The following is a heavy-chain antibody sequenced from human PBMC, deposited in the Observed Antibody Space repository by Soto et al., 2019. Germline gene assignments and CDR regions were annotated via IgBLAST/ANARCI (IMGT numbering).Heavy chain of an antibody. Sequence: LRLSCAASGFTFSSYSMNWVRQAPGKGLEWVSSISSSSSYIYYADSVKGRFTISRDNAKNSLYLQMNSLRAEDTAVYYCAREIDFWSGYSMRYYGMDVWGQGTTVTVSS. V-gene: IGHV3-21*01. CDR2: ISSSSSYI. J-gene: IGHJ6*02. CDR1: GFTFSSYS. D-gene: IGHD3-3*01. CDR3: AREIDFWSGYSMRYYGMDV.